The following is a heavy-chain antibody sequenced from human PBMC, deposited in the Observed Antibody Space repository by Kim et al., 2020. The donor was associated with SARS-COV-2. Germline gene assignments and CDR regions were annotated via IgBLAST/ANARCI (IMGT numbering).Heavy chain of an antibody. V-gene: IGHV3-30*04. Sequence: GGSLRLSCAASGFTFSTYAIHWVRQAPGKGLEWVTVISYDGSNKYYADSVKGRFTISRDNSKNTLYLQMNSLRTEDTAVYYCARGATGMYSHYDYWGQGTLVTVSS. CDR1: GFTFSTYA. J-gene: IGHJ4*02. D-gene: IGHD2-21*01. CDR3: ARGATGMYSHYDY. CDR2: ISYDGSNK.